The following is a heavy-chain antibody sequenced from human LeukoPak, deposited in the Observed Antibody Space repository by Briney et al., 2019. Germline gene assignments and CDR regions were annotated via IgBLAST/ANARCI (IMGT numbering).Heavy chain of an antibody. Sequence: SQTLSLTCAISGDSVSSNSAAWSWIRQSPSRGLEWLGRTYFRSKWYNDYAVSVQSRTTIKADTSKNQFSLQLNSVTPEDTAVYYCAKGYYDMDVWGQGTTVTVSS. V-gene: IGHV6-1*01. CDR1: GDSVSSNSAA. CDR2: TYFRSKWYN. CDR3: AKGYYDMDV. J-gene: IGHJ6*02.